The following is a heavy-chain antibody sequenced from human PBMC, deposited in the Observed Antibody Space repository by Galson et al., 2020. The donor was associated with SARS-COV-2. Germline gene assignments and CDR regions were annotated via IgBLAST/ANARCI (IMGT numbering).Heavy chain of an antibody. J-gene: IGHJ4*02. D-gene: IGHD4-17*01. V-gene: IGHV3-23*01. Sequence: GGSLRLSCAASGFTFSSYAMSWVRQAPGKGLEWVSAISGSGGSTYYADSVKGRFTISRDNSKNTLYLQMNSLRAEDTAVYYCAKAPEGTTYFSRYFDYWGQGTLVTVSS. CDR3: AKAPEGTTYFSRYFDY. CDR2: ISGSGGST. CDR1: GFTFSSYA.